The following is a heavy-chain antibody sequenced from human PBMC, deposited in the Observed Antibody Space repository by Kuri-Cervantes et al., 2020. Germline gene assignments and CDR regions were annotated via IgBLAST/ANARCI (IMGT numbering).Heavy chain of an antibody. Sequence: ASVKVSCKASGYTFTGYYMHWVRQAPGQGLEWMGWINPNSGGANYAQKFQGRVTMTRDTSISTAYMELSRLRSDDTAVYYCARRPIAARYYYYYGMDVWGQGTTVTVSS. J-gene: IGHJ6*02. D-gene: IGHD6-6*01. CDR2: INPNSGGA. CDR3: ARRPIAARYYYYYGMDV. V-gene: IGHV1-2*02. CDR1: GYTFTGYY.